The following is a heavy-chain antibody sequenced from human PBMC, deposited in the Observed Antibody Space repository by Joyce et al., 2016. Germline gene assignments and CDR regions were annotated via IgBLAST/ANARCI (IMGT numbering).Heavy chain of an antibody. V-gene: IGHV1-69*01. CDR2: IIPSFGTA. J-gene: IGHJ6*02. Sequence: QVQLVQSGAEVKKPGSSVKVSCKASGGSFSNNAISWVRQAPGQGLEWMGGIIPSFGTANYAQKFQGRVTITADESTSTAYMQLSSLRSDDTAVYYCARDKRRGSHLLYFYYAMDVWGQGTTVTVSS. D-gene: IGHD1-26*01. CDR3: ARDKRRGSHLLYFYYAMDV. CDR1: GGSFSNNA.